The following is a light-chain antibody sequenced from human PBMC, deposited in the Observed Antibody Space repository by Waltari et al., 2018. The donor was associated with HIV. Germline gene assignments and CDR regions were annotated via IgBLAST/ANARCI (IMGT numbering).Light chain of an antibody. Sequence: DIQMTQSPSTLSAAVGDRVNITCRASQSVNTWVAWYQQKPDTAPTSLIHATSNFQNGVPSRFSGSRSGIDFILTFDKLRPEDFAPYYCQQYESFPPTFGGGT. CDR2: ATS. V-gene: IGKV1D-16*01. CDR1: QSVNTW. CDR3: QQYESFPPT. J-gene: IGKJ4*01.